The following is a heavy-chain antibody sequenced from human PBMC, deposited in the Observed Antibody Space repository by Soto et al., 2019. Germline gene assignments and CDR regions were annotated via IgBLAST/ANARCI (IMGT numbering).Heavy chain of an antibody. V-gene: IGHV3-23*01. CDR3: VREGSGWYSRGSFDV. D-gene: IGHD6-19*01. CDR1: GFTFSNYA. Sequence: EVQLFESGGALVRPGGSLRLSCAASGFTFSNYAMTWVRQPPGMGLEWVSDISGSGGSADYADSVQGRFTISRDNSKNTLYLQMNILRAEDTAIYFCVREGSGWYSRGSFDVWGRGTMVTVSS. CDR2: ISGSGGSA. J-gene: IGHJ3*01.